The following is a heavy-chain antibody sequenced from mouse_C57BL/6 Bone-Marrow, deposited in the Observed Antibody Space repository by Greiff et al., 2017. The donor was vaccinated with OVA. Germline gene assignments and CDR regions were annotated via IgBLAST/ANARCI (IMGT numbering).Heavy chain of an antibody. CDR3: ARYYYGSSGYYAMDD. V-gene: IGHV5-16*01. D-gene: IGHD1-1*01. CDR1: GFTFSDYY. CDR2: INYDGSST. Sequence: EVNLVESEGGLVQPGSSMKLSCTASGFTFSDYYMAWVRQVPEKGLEWVANINYDGSSTYYLDSLKSRFIISRDNAKNILYLQMSSLKSEDTATYYCARYYYGSSGYYAMDDWGQGTSVTVSS. J-gene: IGHJ4*01.